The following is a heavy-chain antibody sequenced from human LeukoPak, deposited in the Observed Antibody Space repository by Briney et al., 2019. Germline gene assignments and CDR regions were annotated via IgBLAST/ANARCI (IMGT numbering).Heavy chain of an antibody. D-gene: IGHD3-10*01. CDR1: GYTFTSYY. Sequence: ASVKVSCKASGYTFTSYYMHWVRQAPGQGLEWMGIINPSGGSTNYAQKFQGRVTMTRDTSTSTVYMELSSLRSEDTAVYYCARGAGNYYNPVSSYYYGMDVWGQGTTVTISS. CDR3: ARGAGNYYNPVSSYYYGMDV. J-gene: IGHJ6*02. V-gene: IGHV1-46*01. CDR2: INPSGGST.